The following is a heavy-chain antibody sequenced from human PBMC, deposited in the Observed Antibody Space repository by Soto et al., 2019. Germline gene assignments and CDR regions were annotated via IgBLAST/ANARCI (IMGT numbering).Heavy chain of an antibody. CDR2: IYYSGST. J-gene: IGHJ6*02. Sequence: TLSLTCTVSGGSISSGGYYWSWIRQHPGKGLEWIGYIYYSGSTYYNPSLKSRVTISVDTSKNQFSLKLSSVTAADTAVYYCASGPMDSYYYGMDVWGQGTTVTVSS. CDR3: ASGPMDSYYYGMDV. CDR1: GGSISSGGYY. V-gene: IGHV4-31*03. D-gene: IGHD2-2*03.